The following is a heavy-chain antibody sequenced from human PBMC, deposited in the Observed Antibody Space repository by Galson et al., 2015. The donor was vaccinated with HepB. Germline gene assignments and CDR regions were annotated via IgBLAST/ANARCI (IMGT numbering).Heavy chain of an antibody. D-gene: IGHD3-3*01. V-gene: IGHV4-30-4*01. CDR2: IYYSGST. CDR1: GGSISSGDYY. CDR3: ARAAGTGVLRFLEWDPLWFDY. J-gene: IGHJ4*02. Sequence: TLSLTCTVSGGSISSGDYYWSWIRQPPGKGLEWIGYIYYSGSTYYNPSLKSRVTISVDTSKNQFSLKLSSVTAADTAVYYCARAAGTGVLRFLEWDPLWFDYWGQGTLVTVSS.